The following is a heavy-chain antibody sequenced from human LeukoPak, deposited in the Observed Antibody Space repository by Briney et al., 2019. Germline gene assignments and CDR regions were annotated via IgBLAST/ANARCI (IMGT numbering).Heavy chain of an antibody. V-gene: IGHV4-39*01. J-gene: IGHJ2*01. D-gene: IGHD2-21*02. CDR2: IYYSGST. Sequence: SETLSLTCSVSGGSTSSSSYYWGWIRQPPGKGLEWIGSIYYSGSTYYNPSLKSRVTISVDTSKNQFSLKLSSVTAADTAVYYCARTLAYCGGDCYPWYFDLWGRGTLVTVSS. CDR3: ARTLAYCGGDCYPWYFDL. CDR1: GGSTSSSSYY.